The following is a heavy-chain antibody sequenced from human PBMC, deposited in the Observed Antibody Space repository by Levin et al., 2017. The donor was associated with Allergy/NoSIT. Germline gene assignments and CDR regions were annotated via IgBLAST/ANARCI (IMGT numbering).Heavy chain of an antibody. D-gene: IGHD5-18*01. CDR2: IYLSGGT. V-gene: IGHV4-30-2*01. CDR1: GCSISSGGYS. J-gene: IGHJ4*02. CDR3: ARVAGYSYGYYFDY. Sequence: LRLSCAASGCSISSGGYSWSWMRQPPGTGLEWIGNIYLSGGTNDNPALKSRVTMSVDRSKNQFSLKLSYVTAADTAVYYCARVAGYSYGYYFDYWGPGTLVTVSS.